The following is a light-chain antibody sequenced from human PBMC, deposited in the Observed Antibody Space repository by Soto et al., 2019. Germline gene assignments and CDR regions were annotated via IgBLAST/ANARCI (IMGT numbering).Light chain of an antibody. CDR1: QSFGTS. V-gene: IGKV3-11*01. J-gene: IGKJ4*01. Sequence: EIVLTQFPATLSLSPGEEATLSCRASQSFGTSLAWYQQRPAQAPRLLIYDTVKVAAGVPARFSGSGSGADCTLTFGGLEPEDFAVYYCQQGGRFGGGTKVEIK. CDR2: DTV. CDR3: QQGGR.